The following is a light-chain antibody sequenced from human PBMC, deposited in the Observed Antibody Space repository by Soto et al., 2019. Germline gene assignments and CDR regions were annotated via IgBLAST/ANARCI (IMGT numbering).Light chain of an antibody. CDR1: QDIRSH. CDR2: DAS. CDR3: QQYGTSPRT. J-gene: IGKJ1*01. V-gene: IGKV3-20*01. Sequence: VFTQSPCTLSLSPGERVTLSCRASQDIRSHLAWYQQKPGQAPRLLIFDASSRATGIPDRFSGSGSGTDFTLSISRLEPEDFAVYYCQQYGTSPRTFGQGTKVDIK.